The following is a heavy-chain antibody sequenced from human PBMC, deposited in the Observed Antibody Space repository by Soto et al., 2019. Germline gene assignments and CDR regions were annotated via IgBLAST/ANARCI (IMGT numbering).Heavy chain of an antibody. CDR3: ARALRGSARTMVRGVPKIYYYYGMDV. J-gene: IGHJ6*02. V-gene: IGHV4-34*01. Sequence: PSETLSLTCAVYGGSFTDYYWSWLRQPPGKGLEWIGEIYHSGSTNYNPSLKSRVTISADTSKNQFSVKLTSVTAADTAVYYCARALRGSARTMVRGVPKIYYYYGMDVWGQGTTVTVSS. D-gene: IGHD3-10*01. CDR2: IYHSGST. CDR1: GGSFTDYY.